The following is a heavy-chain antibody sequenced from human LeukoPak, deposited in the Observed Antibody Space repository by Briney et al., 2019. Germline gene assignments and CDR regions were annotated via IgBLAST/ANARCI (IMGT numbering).Heavy chain of an antibody. CDR2: INHSGST. J-gene: IGHJ4*02. Sequence: SETLSLTCAVYGGSFSGYYWSWIRQPPGKGPEWIGEINHSGSTNYNPSLKSRVTISVDTSKNQFSLKLSSVTAADTAVYYCARLGTVTPLPFDYWGQGTLVTVSS. V-gene: IGHV4-34*01. CDR1: GGSFSGYY. CDR3: ARLGTVTPLPFDY. D-gene: IGHD4-17*01.